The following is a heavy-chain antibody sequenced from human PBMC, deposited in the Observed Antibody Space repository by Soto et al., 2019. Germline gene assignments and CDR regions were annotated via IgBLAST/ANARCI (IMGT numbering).Heavy chain of an antibody. V-gene: IGHV4-59*08. CDR2: FYYSGTT. CDR3: ARHSGSWYYFDY. Sequence: SETLSPTCTVSGASISSYYWSWVRQPPGKGLEWIGYFYYSGTTNQNPSLKSRVTMSIDTSKNQFSLNLSSVTAADTAVYYCARHSGSWYYFDYWGQGTLVTV. J-gene: IGHJ4*02. D-gene: IGHD6-13*01. CDR1: GASISSYY.